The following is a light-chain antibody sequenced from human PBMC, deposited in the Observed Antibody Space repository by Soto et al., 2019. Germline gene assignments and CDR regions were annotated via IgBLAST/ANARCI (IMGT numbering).Light chain of an antibody. V-gene: IGKV3-15*01. CDR3: QQYHNWPPQYT. J-gene: IGKJ2*01. CDR2: GAS. CDR1: QSVASN. Sequence: EIVMTQSPASLSVSPGDGATLSCRASQSVASNVAWYQQKPGQGPRLLIHGASTRAVGVPARFSGSGSGTGLRGAIGRVQSEDFAVYYCQQYHNWPPQYTFGQGTKLQIK.